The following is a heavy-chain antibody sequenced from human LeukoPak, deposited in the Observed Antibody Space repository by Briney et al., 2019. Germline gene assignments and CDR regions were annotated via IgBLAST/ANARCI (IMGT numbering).Heavy chain of an antibody. CDR3: AKERAEYDFWSGFDY. V-gene: IGHV3-30*18. CDR2: ISYDGSNK. J-gene: IGHJ4*02. D-gene: IGHD3-3*01. CDR1: GFTFSSYG. Sequence: PGGSLRLSCAASGFTFSSYGMHWVRQAPGKGLEWVAVISYDGSNKYYADSVKGRFTISRDNSKNTLYLQMNSLRAEDTAVYYCAKERAEYDFWSGFDYWGQGTLVTVSS.